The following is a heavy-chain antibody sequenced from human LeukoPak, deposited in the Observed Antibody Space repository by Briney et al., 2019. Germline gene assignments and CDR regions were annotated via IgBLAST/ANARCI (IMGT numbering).Heavy chain of an antibody. J-gene: IGHJ3*02. Sequence: PSETLSLTCTVSGYSISSGYYWGWIRPPPGNGLEWIGSIYHSGSTYYNPSLKSRGTISVDTSKNQFSLKLSSVTAADTAVYYCATRANIVVVVAATEGAFDIWGQGTMVTVSS. CDR1: GYSISSGYY. CDR2: IYHSGST. V-gene: IGHV4-38-2*02. D-gene: IGHD2-15*01. CDR3: ATRANIVVVVAATEGAFDI.